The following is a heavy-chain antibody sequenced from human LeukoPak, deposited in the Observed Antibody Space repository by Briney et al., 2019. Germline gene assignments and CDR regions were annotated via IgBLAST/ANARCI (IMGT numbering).Heavy chain of an antibody. CDR1: GYTSTSYY. V-gene: IGHV1-46*01. Sequence: ASVKVSCKGSGYTSTSYYMHWVRQAPGQGLEWMGIVNPSGGSTSYAQKFQGRVTMTRDTSTSTVYMELRSLRSDDTAVYYCARAWSRRDYYYYMDVWGKGTTVTVSS. CDR3: ARAWSRRDYYYYMDV. D-gene: IGHD3-3*01. J-gene: IGHJ6*03. CDR2: VNPSGGST.